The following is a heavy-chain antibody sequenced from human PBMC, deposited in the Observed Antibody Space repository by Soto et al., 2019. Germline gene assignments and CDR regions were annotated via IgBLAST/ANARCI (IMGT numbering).Heavy chain of an antibody. CDR3: AHIPNYYQYDWFDP. Sequence: QITLKESGPTLVKPTQTLTLTCTFSGFSLTTRGVGVGWIRQPPGKALECLALIYWDDDKRYSPSLQSRLSITKDTYKNQVVLTMTNVAPVDTATYYCAHIPNYYQYDWFDPWGQGTLVSVSS. CDR2: IYWDDDK. D-gene: IGHD3-16*01. V-gene: IGHV2-5*02. J-gene: IGHJ5*02. CDR1: GFSLTTRGVG.